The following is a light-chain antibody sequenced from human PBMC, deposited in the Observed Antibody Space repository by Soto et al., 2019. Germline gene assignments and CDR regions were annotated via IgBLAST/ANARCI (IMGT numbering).Light chain of an antibody. CDR1: QRISASY. CDR3: QQYGSSPPLT. J-gene: IGKJ4*01. V-gene: IGKV3-20*01. CDR2: GAS. Sequence: IVLTQSPGTLSLSAGESATLSCGASQRISASYIAWYQQRAGQAPRLLIYGASNRATGIPDRFSGSASGTDFALTISRLEPEDFAVYYCQQYGSSPPLTFGGGTKVDIK.